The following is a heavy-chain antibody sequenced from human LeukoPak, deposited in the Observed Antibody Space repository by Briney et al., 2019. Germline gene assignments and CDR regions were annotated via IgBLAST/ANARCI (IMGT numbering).Heavy chain of an antibody. D-gene: IGHD6-13*01. CDR2: IDPSDSYT. Sequence: GESLRISCKGAGYSFTSYWISWVRQMPGKGLELMGRIDPSDSYTNYSPSFQGHVTISADKPISTDYPQCSSLKASDTAMYYCARAYSSSWYQEHWGQGTLVTVSS. V-gene: IGHV5-10-1*01. CDR1: GYSFTSYW. CDR3: ARAYSSSWYQEH. J-gene: IGHJ1*01.